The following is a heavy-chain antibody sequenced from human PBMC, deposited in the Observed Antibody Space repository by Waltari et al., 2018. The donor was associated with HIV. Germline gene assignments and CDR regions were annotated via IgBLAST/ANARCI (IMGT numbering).Heavy chain of an antibody. CDR3: ARAVQGYCSGGSCENYFDY. V-gene: IGHV4-39*01. D-gene: IGHD2-15*01. J-gene: IGHJ4*02. Sequence: QLQLQESGPGLVKPSETLSLTCTVSGGSISSRSYHWGWIRQPPGKGLEWIGSIYYRGSTYYNPSLKSRVTISVDTSKNQFSLKLSSVTAADTAVYYCARAVQGYCSGGSCENYFDYWGQGTLVTVSS. CDR2: IYYRGST. CDR1: GGSISSRSYH.